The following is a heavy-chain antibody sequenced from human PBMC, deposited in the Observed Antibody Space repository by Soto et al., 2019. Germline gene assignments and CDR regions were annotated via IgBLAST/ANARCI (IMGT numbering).Heavy chain of an antibody. CDR1: GYTFTSYY. V-gene: IGHV1-46*03. Sequence: GASVKVSCKASGYTFTSYYMHWVRRAPGQGLEWMGIINPSGGSTSYAQKFQGRVTMTRDTSTSTVYMELSSLRSEDTAVYYCAREFNYCSGGGCYSGWFDPWGQGTLVTVSS. CDR2: INPSGGST. CDR3: AREFNYCSGGGCYSGWFDP. D-gene: IGHD2-15*01. J-gene: IGHJ5*02.